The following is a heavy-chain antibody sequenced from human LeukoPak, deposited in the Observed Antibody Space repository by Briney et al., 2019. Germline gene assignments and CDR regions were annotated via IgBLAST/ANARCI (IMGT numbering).Heavy chain of an antibody. V-gene: IGHV3-23*01. Sequence: GGSLRLSCAASGFTFSSYAMSWVPQAPGKGLEWVSAISGSGGSTYYADSVKGRFTISRDNSKNTLHLQMNSLRAEDTAVYYCAKDLRTRSSYGRGNWFDPWGQGTLVTVSS. CDR2: ISGSGGST. CDR1: GFTFSSYA. CDR3: AKDLRTRSSYGRGNWFDP. D-gene: IGHD5-18*01. J-gene: IGHJ5*02.